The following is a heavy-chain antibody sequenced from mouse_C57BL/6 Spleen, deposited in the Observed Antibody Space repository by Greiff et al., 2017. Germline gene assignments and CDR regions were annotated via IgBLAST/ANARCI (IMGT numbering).Heavy chain of an antibody. CDR2: IHPNSGST. CDR1: GYTFTSYW. V-gene: IGHV1-64*01. J-gene: IGHJ3*01. CDR3: ARSHFDFAY. D-gene: IGHD1-3*01. Sequence: VQLQQPGAELVKPGASVKLSCKASGYTFTSYWMHWVKQRPGQGLEWIGMIHPNSGSTNYNAKFKSKATLTVDKSSSTAYMQLSSLTSDDAAVYYCARSHFDFAYWGQGTLVTVSA.